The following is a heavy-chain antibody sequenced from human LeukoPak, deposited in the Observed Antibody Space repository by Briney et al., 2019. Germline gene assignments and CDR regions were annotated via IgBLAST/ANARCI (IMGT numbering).Heavy chain of an antibody. CDR1: GFTFSSYS. CDR2: ISSSSSYI. V-gene: IGHV3-21*01. D-gene: IGHD1-26*01. Sequence: SGGSLRLSCAASGFTFSSYSMNWVRQAPGKGLEWVSSISSSSSYIYYADSVKGRFTISRDNAKNSLYLQVNSLRAEDTAVYYCARLVGAQNFDYWGQGTLVTVSS. CDR3: ARLVGAQNFDY. J-gene: IGHJ4*02.